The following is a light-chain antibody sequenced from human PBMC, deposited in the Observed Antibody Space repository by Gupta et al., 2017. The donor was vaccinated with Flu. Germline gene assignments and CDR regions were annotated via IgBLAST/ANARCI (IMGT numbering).Light chain of an antibody. CDR3: RQGEPWPWA. CDR2: KGS. J-gene: IGKJ1*01. V-gene: IGKV2-30*01. CDR1: QGLVYSDGSTQ. Sequence: VVITQFPLSLPVTFGQPSSISCRSSQGLVYSDGSTQLHRFQQRPGKAPRRLIYKGSNRDSGVPDRFSGSGSGTEFTLKISRVEADDVGVYSCRQGEPWPWAFGQGTKVEIK.